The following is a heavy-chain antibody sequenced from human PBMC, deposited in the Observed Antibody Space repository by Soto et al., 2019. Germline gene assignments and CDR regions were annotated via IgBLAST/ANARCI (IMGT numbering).Heavy chain of an antibody. CDR3: ARLADSSCLGDAFDI. J-gene: IGHJ3*02. CDR2: IYPGDSDT. D-gene: IGHD3-22*01. V-gene: IGHV5-51*01. CDR1: GYSFTSYW. Sequence: GESLKISCKGSGYSFTSYWIGWVRQMPGKGLEWMGIIYPGDSDTRYSPSFQGQVTISADKSISTAYLQWSSLKASDTAMYYCARLADSSCLGDAFDIWGQGTMVTVSS.